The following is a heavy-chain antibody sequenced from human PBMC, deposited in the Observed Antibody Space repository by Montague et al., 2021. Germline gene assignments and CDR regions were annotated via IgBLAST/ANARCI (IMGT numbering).Heavy chain of an antibody. J-gene: IGHJ4*01. D-gene: IGHD5-24*01. CDR2: IVGDGHYK. CDR1: GFTFSNFW. CDR3: VRDGDGFNFDY. Sequence: GSLRLSCAASGFTFSNFWMHWVRQAPGKGLVWVSRIVGDGHYKNYADSVQGRFTISRDNAENTLYLQMAGLRVGDTAVYYCVRDGDGFNFDYWGHGTLVTVSS. V-gene: IGHV3-74*01.